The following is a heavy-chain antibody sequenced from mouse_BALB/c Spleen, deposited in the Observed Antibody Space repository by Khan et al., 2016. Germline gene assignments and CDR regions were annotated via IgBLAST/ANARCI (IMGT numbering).Heavy chain of an antibody. Sequence: EVELVESGGGLVKPGGSLKLSCAASGFTFSDYYMYWIRQTPEKRLEWVATISDGGDYTYYPDSEKGRFTISRDNAKHNLYLPMSSQKAEDTAMYYCARYWPYASDYWGLGTSVTVSS. CDR3: ARYWPYASDY. CDR2: ISDGGDYT. CDR1: GFTFSDYY. J-gene: IGHJ4*01. V-gene: IGHV5-4*02.